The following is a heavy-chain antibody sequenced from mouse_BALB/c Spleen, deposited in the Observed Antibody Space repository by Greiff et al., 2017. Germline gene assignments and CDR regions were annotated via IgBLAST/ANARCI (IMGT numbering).Heavy chain of an antibody. CDR2: ISSGGSYT. D-gene: IGHD2-3*01. Sequence: EVQLVESGGGLVKPGGSLKLSCAASGFTFSSYTMSWVRQTPEKRLEWVATISSGGSYTYYPDSVKGRFTISRDNAKNTLYLQMSSLKSEDTAMYYCTRAGDGYPYFDYWGQGTTLTVSS. V-gene: IGHV5-6-4*01. CDR1: GFTFSSYT. CDR3: TRAGDGYPYFDY. J-gene: IGHJ2*01.